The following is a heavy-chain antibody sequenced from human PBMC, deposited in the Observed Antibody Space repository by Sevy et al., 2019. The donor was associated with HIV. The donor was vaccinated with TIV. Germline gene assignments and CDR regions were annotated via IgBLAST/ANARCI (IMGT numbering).Heavy chain of an antibody. D-gene: IGHD6-19*01. J-gene: IGHJ4*02. CDR3: ARDAGYSTDWYPSDY. V-gene: IGHV3-30-3*01. CDR2: ISYDGSSH. CDR1: EFMFSTYA. Sequence: GVSLRLSCAASEFMFSTYAMHWVRRAPGKGLEWVAVISYDGSSHYYADSVKGRFTISRDNSKNTLFLQMNSLRLEDTAFYYCARDAGYSTDWYPSDYWGQGTLVTVSS.